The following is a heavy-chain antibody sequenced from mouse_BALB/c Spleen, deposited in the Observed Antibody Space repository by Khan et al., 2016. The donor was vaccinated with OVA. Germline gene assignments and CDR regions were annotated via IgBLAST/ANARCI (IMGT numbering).Heavy chain of an antibody. D-gene: IGHD1-1*01. Sequence: EVELVESGPGLVKPSQSLSLTCTVTGYSINSGYAWNWIRQFPGNKLEWMGYISYSGVTSYTPSLKSRISITRDTSKNQFFLQLTSVTTEDTATYYCARGNYYGYYFDYWGQGTTLTVSS. J-gene: IGHJ2*01. CDR2: ISYSGVT. V-gene: IGHV3-2*02. CDR1: GYSINSGYA. CDR3: ARGNYYGYYFDY.